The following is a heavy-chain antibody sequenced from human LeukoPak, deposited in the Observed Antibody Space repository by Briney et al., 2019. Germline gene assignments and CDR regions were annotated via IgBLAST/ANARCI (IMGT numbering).Heavy chain of an antibody. D-gene: IGHD3-9*01. Sequence: SETLSLTCAVYGGSFSGYYWSWIRQPPGKGLEWIGEINHSGSTNYNPSLKSRVTISVDTFKNQFSLKLSSVTAADTAVYYCARGQGLRYFDWSKNWFDPWGQGTLVTVSS. CDR1: GGSFSGYY. V-gene: IGHV4-34*01. CDR3: ARGQGLRYFDWSKNWFDP. CDR2: INHSGST. J-gene: IGHJ5*02.